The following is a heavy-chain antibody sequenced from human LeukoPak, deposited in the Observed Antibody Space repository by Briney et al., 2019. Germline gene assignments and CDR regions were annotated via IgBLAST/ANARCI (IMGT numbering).Heavy chain of an antibody. CDR2: IHHSGNS. CDR1: GASVTDYY. D-gene: IGHD7-27*01. V-gene: IGHV4-59*02. J-gene: IGHJ5*02. CDR3: TRGHWGLQS. Sequence: SETLSLTRTVSGASVTDYYWSWIRQPPGKGLEWISYIHHSGNSDYNPSLRSRVTTSLDTPKNQFSLNLISVTAADAAVYYCTRGHWGLQSWSQGTLVTVSS.